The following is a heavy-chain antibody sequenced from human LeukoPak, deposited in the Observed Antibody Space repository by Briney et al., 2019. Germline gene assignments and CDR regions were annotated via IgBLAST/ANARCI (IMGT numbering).Heavy chain of an antibody. V-gene: IGHV3-33*01. CDR3: ARESGRGLDY. D-gene: IGHD1-26*01. Sequence: GRSLRLSCAASGFTFSSYGMHWVRQAPGERLEWVAVIWYDGSNKYYADSVKGRFTISRDNSKNTLYLQMNSLRAEDTAVYYCARESGRGLDYWGQGTLVTVSS. CDR2: IWYDGSNK. CDR1: GFTFSSYG. J-gene: IGHJ4*02.